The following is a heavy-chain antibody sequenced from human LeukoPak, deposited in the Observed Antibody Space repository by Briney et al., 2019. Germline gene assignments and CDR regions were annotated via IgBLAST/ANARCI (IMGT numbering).Heavy chain of an antibody. J-gene: IGHJ4*02. CDR1: GYTFTNYW. CDR2: IYPGDSDT. D-gene: IGHD3-22*01. CDR3: ARLHYDSSGYPDY. V-gene: IGHV5-51*01. Sequence: GESLKVSXKGSGYTFTNYWIGWVRQMPGKGLEWMGIIYPGDSDTTYSPSFQGQVTISADKSISTAYLQWSSLKASDTAMYYCARLHYDSSGYPDYWGQGTLVTVSS.